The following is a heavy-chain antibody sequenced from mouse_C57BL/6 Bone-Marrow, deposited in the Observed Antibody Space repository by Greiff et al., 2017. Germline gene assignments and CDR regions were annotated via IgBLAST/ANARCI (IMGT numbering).Heavy chain of an antibody. J-gene: IGHJ4*01. CDR1: GYTFTDYY. V-gene: IGHV1-19*01. D-gene: IGHD3-1*01. CDR2: INPYNGGT. Sequence: EVQLQQSGPVLVKPGASVKMSCKASGYTFTDYYMNWVKQSHGKSLEWIGVINPYNGGTSYNQKFKGQATLTVDKSSSTAYMELNSLTSEVSAVYYCARSGLLDYAMDYWGQGTSVTVSS. CDR3: ARSGLLDYAMDY.